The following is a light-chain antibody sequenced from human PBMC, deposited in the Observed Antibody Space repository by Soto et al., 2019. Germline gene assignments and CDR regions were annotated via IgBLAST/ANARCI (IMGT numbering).Light chain of an antibody. CDR1: QGISSA. Sequence: AIQLTQSPSSLSASVGDRVTITCRASQGISSALAWYQHKPGRAPRLLIYDASSLQSGVPSRFSGSGSATDFTLTISSLQPEDFATYYCQQFQSYALTFGGGTKLEIK. CDR3: QQFQSYALT. CDR2: DAS. J-gene: IGKJ4*01. V-gene: IGKV1-13*02.